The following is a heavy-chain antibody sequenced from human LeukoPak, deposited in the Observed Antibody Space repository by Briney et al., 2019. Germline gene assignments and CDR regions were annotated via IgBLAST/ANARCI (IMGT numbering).Heavy chain of an antibody. CDR2: IKGDESEI. J-gene: IGHJ5*02. CDR3: ARDVS. V-gene: IGHV3-7*04. D-gene: IGHD5/OR15-5a*01. Sequence: SWIRQHPGKGLEWVAAIKGDESEIYYVDSVKGRFTISRDNTKNSLYLQMNNLRAEDTAVFYCARDVSWGQGTLVTVSS.